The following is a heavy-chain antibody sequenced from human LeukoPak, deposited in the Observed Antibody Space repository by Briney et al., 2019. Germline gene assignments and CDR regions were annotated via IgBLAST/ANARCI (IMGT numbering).Heavy chain of an antibody. CDR2: IIPIFGTA. D-gene: IGHD2-15*01. V-gene: IGHV1-69*05. CDR1: GGTFRSYA. J-gene: IGHJ3*02. CDR3: ARDRCSGGSCYPKPKQTPDAFDI. Sequence: SVKVSCKSTGGTFRSYAISWLRQAPGQGLEWMGRIIPIFGTANYVQKFQGGVTITTDESTSTAYMELSSLRSEDTAVYYCARDRCSGGSCYPKPKQTPDAFDIWGQGTMVTVSS.